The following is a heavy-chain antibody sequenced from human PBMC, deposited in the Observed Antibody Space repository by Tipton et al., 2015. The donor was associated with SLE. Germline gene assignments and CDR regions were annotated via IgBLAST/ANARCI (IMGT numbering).Heavy chain of an antibody. Sequence: SLRLSCAASGFTFDEYAMHWVRQVPGKGLEWVSGISWSGADTGYADSVKGRFTISRDNAKNFLYLQMNSLRADDTALYYCAKASAVLRYYYYYDMDVWGQGTTVTVSS. J-gene: IGHJ6*02. CDR3: AKASAVLRYYYYYDMDV. D-gene: IGHD4/OR15-4a*01. V-gene: IGHV3-9*01. CDR1: GFTFDEYA. CDR2: ISWSGADT.